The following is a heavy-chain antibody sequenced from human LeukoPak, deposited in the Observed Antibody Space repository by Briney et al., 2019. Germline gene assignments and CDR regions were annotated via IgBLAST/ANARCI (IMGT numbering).Heavy chain of an antibody. CDR1: GFTFSSYW. J-gene: IGHJ4*02. Sequence: TGGSLRLSCAASGFTFSSYWMHWVRQVPGKGLVWVSRINRDGSSTSYADSVKGRFTISRDNSKNTLYLQMNSLRAEDTAVYYCAKDQGAAAGFDYWGQGTLVTVSS. CDR3: AKDQGAAAGFDY. D-gene: IGHD6-13*01. V-gene: IGHV3-74*01. CDR2: INRDGSST.